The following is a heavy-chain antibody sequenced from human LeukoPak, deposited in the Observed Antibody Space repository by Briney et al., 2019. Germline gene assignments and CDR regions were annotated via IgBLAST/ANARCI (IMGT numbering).Heavy chain of an antibody. CDR2: ISGSGGST. J-gene: IGHJ6*03. V-gene: IGHV3-23*01. Sequence: GGSLRLSCAASGFTFSSYAMSWVRQAPGKGLEWVSAISGSGGSTYYADSVKGRFTISRDNSKNTLYLQMNSLRAEDTAVYYCAKCGKNYCSGGSCFRPNYYYYYYMDVWGKGTTVTVSS. CDR3: AKCGKNYCSGGSCFRPNYYYYYYMDV. CDR1: GFTFSSYA. D-gene: IGHD2-15*01.